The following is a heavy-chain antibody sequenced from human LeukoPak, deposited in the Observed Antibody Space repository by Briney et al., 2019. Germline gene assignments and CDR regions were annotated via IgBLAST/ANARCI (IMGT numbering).Heavy chain of an antibody. Sequence: SETLSLTCTVSGGSISSYYWSWIRQPPGKGLEWIGYIYYSGSTNYNPSLKSRVTISVDTSKNQFSLKLSSVTAADTAVYYCARGRGRRQYYDWRRLGELSYFDYWGQGTLVTVSS. CDR1: GGSISSYY. CDR3: ARGRGRRQYYDWRRLGELSYFDY. V-gene: IGHV4-59*12. CDR2: IYYSGST. J-gene: IGHJ4*02. D-gene: IGHD3-16*02.